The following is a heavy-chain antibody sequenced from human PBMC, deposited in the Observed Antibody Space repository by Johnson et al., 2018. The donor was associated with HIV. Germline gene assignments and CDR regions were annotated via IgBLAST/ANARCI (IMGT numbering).Heavy chain of an antibody. CDR1: GFTFDDYG. CDR3: AKSSSGELLYAFDI. D-gene: IGHD1-26*01. J-gene: IGHJ3*02. Sequence: EVQLVESGGGVVRPGGSLRLSCAASGFTFDDYGMSWVRQAPGKGLEWVSGINWNGGSTGYADSVKGRFSISRDNSKNTLYLQMNSLRVEDTAVYYCAKSSSGELLYAFDIWGQGTIVTVSS. V-gene: IGHV3-20*04. CDR2: INWNGGST.